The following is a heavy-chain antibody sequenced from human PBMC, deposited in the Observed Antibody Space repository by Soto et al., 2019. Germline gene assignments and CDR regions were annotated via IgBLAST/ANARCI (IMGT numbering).Heavy chain of an antibody. V-gene: IGHV3-30-3*01. J-gene: IGHJ6*02. Sequence: GGSLRLSCAASGFTFSSYAMHWVRQAPGKGLEWVAVISYDGSNKYYADSVKGRFTISRDNSKNTLYLQMNSLRAEDTAVYYCERHQHRITIFGVMDVWGQGTKVTVYS. CDR2: ISYDGSNK. CDR1: GFTFSSYA. D-gene: IGHD3-3*01. CDR3: ERHQHRITIFGVMDV.